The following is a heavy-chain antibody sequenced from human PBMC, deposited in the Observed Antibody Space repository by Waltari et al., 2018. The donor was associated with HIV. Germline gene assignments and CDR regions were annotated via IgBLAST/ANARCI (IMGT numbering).Heavy chain of an antibody. CDR3: AHRRGWDDYSKFYFDY. Sequence: QITLKESGPTLVKPTQTLTLTCTFSGFSLSTNGVGVGWIRQPPGKALEWLALIYWDDDKRYRPSLKSRLTIARDTTKTKVVLTMTNMDPVDTATYFCAHRRGWDDYSKFYFDYWGQGTLVTVSS. CDR2: IYWDDDK. V-gene: IGHV2-5*02. J-gene: IGHJ4*02. CDR1: GFSLSTNGVG. D-gene: IGHD4-4*01.